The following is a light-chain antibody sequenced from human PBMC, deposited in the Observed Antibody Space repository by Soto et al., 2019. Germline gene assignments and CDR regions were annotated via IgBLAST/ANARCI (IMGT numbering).Light chain of an antibody. V-gene: IGKV4-1*01. CDR2: WAS. CDR1: QSVLYSSNNKNY. CDR3: QQYYRT. Sequence: DIVMTQSPDSLAVSLGERATINCKSSQSVLYSSNNKNYLAWYQQKPGQPPKLLIYWASTRESGVPDRFSGSGSGTDFTLTISSLQAEDVAVYYCQQYYRTFGQGTKVEIK. J-gene: IGKJ1*01.